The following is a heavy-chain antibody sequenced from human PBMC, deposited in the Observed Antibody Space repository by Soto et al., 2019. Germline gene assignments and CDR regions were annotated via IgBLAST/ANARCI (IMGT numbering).Heavy chain of an antibody. J-gene: IGHJ5*02. D-gene: IGHD3-10*01. CDR1: GFTFSSYA. CDR3: AKDEGLWFGPNWFDP. Sequence: LRLSCAASGFTFSSYAMSWVRQAPGKGLEWVSAISGSGGSTYYADSVKGRFTISRDNSKNTLYLQMNSLRAEDTAVYYCAKDEGLWFGPNWFDPWGQGTLVTVSS. V-gene: IGHV3-23*01. CDR2: ISGSGGST.